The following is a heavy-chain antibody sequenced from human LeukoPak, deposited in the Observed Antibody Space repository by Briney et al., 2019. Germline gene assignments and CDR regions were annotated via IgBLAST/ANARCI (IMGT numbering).Heavy chain of an antibody. Sequence: PSETLSLTCTVPGGSINTYFWSWIRQPPGKGLEWIGYIYYSGSTNYNPSLKSRVTISVDTSKNQFSLKLSSVTTADTAVYYCARGVTGGWYGDFQHWGQGTLVTVSS. D-gene: IGHD6-19*01. J-gene: IGHJ1*01. CDR1: GGSINTYF. CDR3: ARGVTGGWYGDFQH. CDR2: IYYSGST. V-gene: IGHV4-59*01.